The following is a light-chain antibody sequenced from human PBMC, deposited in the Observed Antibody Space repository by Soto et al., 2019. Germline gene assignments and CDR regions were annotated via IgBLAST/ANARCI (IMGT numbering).Light chain of an antibody. CDR2: AAS. CDR3: LQDYGDSWT. V-gene: IGKV1-6*01. Sequence: TQMTHSPLSLSASVGEKIIITCRASRDVGSDVSWYQQKPGQAPKLVIYAASNLYTGVPSRFSGRRSGTEFTLTISSLQPEDFASYYCLQDYGDSWTFGQGTKVE. J-gene: IGKJ1*01. CDR1: RDVGSD.